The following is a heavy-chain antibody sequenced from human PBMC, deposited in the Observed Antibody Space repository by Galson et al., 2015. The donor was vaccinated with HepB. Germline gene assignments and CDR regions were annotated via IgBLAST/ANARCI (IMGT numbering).Heavy chain of an antibody. V-gene: IGHV1-8*01. Sequence: SVTVSCKASGYTFTRYDINWVRQATGQGLEWMGWMNPNSGNTGYAQKLQGRVTMTRNTSISTAYMELSSLRSEDTAVYYCARRYYDVLTGLTAFDIWGQGTMVTVSS. CDR1: GYTFTRYD. CDR2: MNPNSGNT. CDR3: ARRYYDVLTGLTAFDI. J-gene: IGHJ3*02. D-gene: IGHD3-9*01.